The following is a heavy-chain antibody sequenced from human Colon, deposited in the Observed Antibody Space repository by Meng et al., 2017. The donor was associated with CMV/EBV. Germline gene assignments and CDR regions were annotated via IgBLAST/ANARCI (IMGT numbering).Heavy chain of an antibody. CDR3: ARDSDPGITIFGVVPPGY. Sequence: GESLKISCAASGFTFSSYGMHWVRQAPGKGLEWVAFIRYDGSNKYYADSVKGRFTISRDNSKNTLYLQMNSLRAEDTAVYYCARDSDPGITIFGVVPPGYWGQGTLVTVSS. D-gene: IGHD3-3*01. CDR1: GFTFSSYG. CDR2: IRYDGSNK. V-gene: IGHV3-30*02. J-gene: IGHJ4*02.